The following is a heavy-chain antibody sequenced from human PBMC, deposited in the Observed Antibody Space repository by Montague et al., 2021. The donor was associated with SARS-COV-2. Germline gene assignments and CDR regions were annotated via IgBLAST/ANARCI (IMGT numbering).Heavy chain of an antibody. J-gene: IGHJ4*02. CDR3: ARIVGDCSSDSCYAVR. D-gene: IGHD2-2*01. CDR2: FYYTGYT. Sequence: SETRSLTCAVSGASTNSNSYYWGWIRQPPGKGLDWIGSFYYTGYTCYTPSLKSRVTISGDTSKNQFPLKLTSVTAADTAVYYCARIVGDCSSDSCYAVRWGQGTVVTVSS. CDR1: GASTNSNSYY. V-gene: IGHV4-39*01.